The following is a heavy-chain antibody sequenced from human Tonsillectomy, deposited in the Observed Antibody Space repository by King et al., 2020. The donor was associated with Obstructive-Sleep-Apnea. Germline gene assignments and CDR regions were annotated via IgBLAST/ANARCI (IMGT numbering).Heavy chain of an antibody. V-gene: IGHV3-43*01. CDR1: GFIFDDYI. CDR2: ITWDGGTT. CDR3: AKDNVGYTYGFEK. Sequence: VQLVESGGLIVQPGGSLRLSCAASGFIFDDYIMHWVRHAPGKGLEWVSLITWDGGTTSYADSVKGRFTISRDNSKNSLYLQMNSLKTEDTALYFCAKDNVGYTYGFEKWGQGTLVTVSS. D-gene: IGHD5-18*01. J-gene: IGHJ4*02.